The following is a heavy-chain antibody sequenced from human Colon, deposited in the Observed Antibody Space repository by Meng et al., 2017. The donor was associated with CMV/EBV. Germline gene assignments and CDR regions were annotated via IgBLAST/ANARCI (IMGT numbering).Heavy chain of an antibody. CDR3: SRRRTSVPFDY. J-gene: IGHJ4*02. D-gene: IGHD2-2*01. CDR2: IYWDDDK. V-gene: IGHV2-5*02. Sequence: QITLNESGPTLVKPAQPLTLTCTFSGFSLETFGVGVGWIRQPPGKAPELVALIYWDDDKRYNPYLENRLRIAKDTSKYQVVLTMTNMGPVDTATYDCSRRRTSVPFDYWGQGILVTVFS. CDR1: GFSLETFGVG.